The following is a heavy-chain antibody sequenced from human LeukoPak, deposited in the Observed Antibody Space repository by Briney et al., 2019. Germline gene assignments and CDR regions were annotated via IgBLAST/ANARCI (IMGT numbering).Heavy chain of an antibody. Sequence: ASVKVSCKGSGYTFTSYDINWVRQATGQGLEWMGWMNPNSGNTGYAQKFQGRVTMTRNTSISTAYMELSSLRSEDTAVYYCAKDGDILWFGEYLFDYWGQGTLVTVSS. D-gene: IGHD3-10*01. CDR3: AKDGDILWFGEYLFDY. CDR2: MNPNSGNT. V-gene: IGHV1-8*01. J-gene: IGHJ4*02. CDR1: GYTFTSYD.